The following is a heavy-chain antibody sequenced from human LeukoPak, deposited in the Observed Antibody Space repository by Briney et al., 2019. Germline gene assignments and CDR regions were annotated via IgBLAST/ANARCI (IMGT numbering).Heavy chain of an antibody. CDR2: ISYDGSNK. CDR1: GFTFSSYA. Sequence: GGSLRLSCAASGFTFSSYAMHWVRQAPGKGLEWVAVISYDGSNKYYADSVKGRFTISRDNSKNTLYLQMNSLRAEDTAVYYCARGQDYYGSGSSFDYWGQGTLVTVSS. CDR3: ARGQDYYGSGSSFDY. D-gene: IGHD3-10*01. J-gene: IGHJ4*02. V-gene: IGHV3-30-3*01.